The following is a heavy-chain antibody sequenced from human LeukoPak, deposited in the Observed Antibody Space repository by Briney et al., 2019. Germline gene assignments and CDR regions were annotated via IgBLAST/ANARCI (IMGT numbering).Heavy chain of an antibody. V-gene: IGHV3-11*01. CDR1: GFTFSDYY. CDR3: ARVKLRFLEWAGMDV. D-gene: IGHD3-3*01. CDR2: ISSSGSTI. J-gene: IGHJ6*02. Sequence: GGSLRLSCAASGFTFSDYYMSWIRQAPGKGLEWVSYISSSGSTIYYADSVKGRFTTSRDNAKNSLYLQMNSLRAEDTAVYYCARVKLRFLEWAGMDVWGQGTTVTVSS.